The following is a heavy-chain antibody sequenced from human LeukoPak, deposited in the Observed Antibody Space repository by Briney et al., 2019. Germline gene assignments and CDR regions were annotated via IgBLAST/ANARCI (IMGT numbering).Heavy chain of an antibody. J-gene: IGHJ4*02. CDR2: ISGSGGST. V-gene: IGHV3-23*01. D-gene: IGHD1-26*01. CDR1: GFTFSSYA. CDR3: ATTPLWVGIGYYFDY. Sequence: GGSLRLSCAASGFTFSSYAMSWVRQAPGKGLEWVSAISGSGGSTYYADSVKGRFTISRDNSKNTLYLQMNSLRAEDTAVYYCATTPLWVGIGYYFDYWGQGTLVTVSS.